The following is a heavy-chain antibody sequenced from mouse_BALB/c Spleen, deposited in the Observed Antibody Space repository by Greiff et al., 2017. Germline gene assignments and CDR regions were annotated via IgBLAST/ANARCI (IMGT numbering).Heavy chain of an antibody. CDR2: IWGDGST. Sequence: VKLVESGPGLVAPSQSLSITCTVSGFSLTGYGVNWVRQPPGKGLEWLGMIWGDGSTDYNSALKSRLSISKDNSKSQVFLKMNSLQTDDTARYYCARYDYDEEGNYYFDYGGQGTTLTVSS. D-gene: IGHD2-4*01. CDR3: ARYDYDEEGNYYFDY. J-gene: IGHJ2*01. CDR1: GFSLTGYG. V-gene: IGHV2-6-7*01.